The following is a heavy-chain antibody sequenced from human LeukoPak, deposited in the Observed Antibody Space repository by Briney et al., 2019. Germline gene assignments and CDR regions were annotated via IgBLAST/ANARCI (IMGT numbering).Heavy chain of an antibody. Sequence: GGSLRLSCAASGFTFSNQYMIWIRQAPGKGPEWVSYISGSGETKYYADSVKGRFTISKDNAKNSLDLQMNSLRAEDMALYYCAKGRRYSMSTDSDYWGQGTLVTVSS. CDR3: AKGRRYSMSTDSDY. D-gene: IGHD2/OR15-2a*01. J-gene: IGHJ4*02. CDR1: GFTFSNQY. V-gene: IGHV3-11*01. CDR2: ISGSGETK.